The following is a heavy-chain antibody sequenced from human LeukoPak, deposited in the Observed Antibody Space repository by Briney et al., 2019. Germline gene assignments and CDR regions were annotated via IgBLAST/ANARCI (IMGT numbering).Heavy chain of an antibody. V-gene: IGHV2-5*02. CDR2: IYWDDDK. CDR3: AHIRLWFGRPGWFDP. D-gene: IGHD3-10*01. J-gene: IGHJ5*02. Sequence: SGPTLVKPTQTLTLTRTFSGFSLSISGVGVGWIRQPPGKALEWLALIYWDDDKRYSPSLKSRLTITKDTSKNQVVLTMTNMDPVDTATYYCAHIRLWFGRPGWFDPWGQGTLVTVSS. CDR1: GFSLSISGVG.